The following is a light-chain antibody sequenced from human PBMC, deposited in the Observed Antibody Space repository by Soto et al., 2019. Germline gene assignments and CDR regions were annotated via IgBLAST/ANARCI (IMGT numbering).Light chain of an antibody. Sequence: EIVLTQSPGTLSLSPGERATLSCRASQGVSSSYLAWYQHRPGQAPRFLIYGASNRATGIPDRFSGSGSGTDFTLTISRLEPEDFAVYYCQQYGSSPQTFGQGTKLEIK. CDR3: QQYGSSPQT. V-gene: IGKV3-20*01. CDR1: QGVSSSY. CDR2: GAS. J-gene: IGKJ2*01.